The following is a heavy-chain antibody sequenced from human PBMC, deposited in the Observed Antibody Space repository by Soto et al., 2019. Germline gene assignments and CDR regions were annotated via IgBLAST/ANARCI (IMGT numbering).Heavy chain of an antibody. V-gene: IGHV4-34*02. CDR2: INHRGST. J-gene: IGHJ5*02. D-gene: IGHD5-12*01. CDR1: GESFIGYY. CDR3: ARTDIVTTNWFDP. Sequence: QVHLQQWGAGLLKPSETLSLTCAVYGESFIGYYWTWIRQPPGKGLEWIGEINHRGSTNYNPSLKSRVTISIDTSKTQFSLKLSSVTAAETSVYYCARTDIVTTNWFDPWGQGTLVTVSS.